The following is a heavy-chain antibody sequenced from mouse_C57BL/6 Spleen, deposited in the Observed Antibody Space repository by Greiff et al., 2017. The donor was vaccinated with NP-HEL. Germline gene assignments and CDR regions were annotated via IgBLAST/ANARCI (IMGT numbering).Heavy chain of an antibody. V-gene: IGHV5-9-1*02. CDR2: ISSGGDYT. Sequence: EVMLVESGEGLVKPGGSLKLSCAASGFTFSSYAMSWVRQTPEKRLEWVAYISSGGDYTYYADNVKGRFTISRDNARNTLYLQMSSLKSEDTAMYYCTREYYYGSNYFDYWGQGTTLTVSS. CDR1: GFTFSSYA. D-gene: IGHD1-1*01. J-gene: IGHJ2*01. CDR3: TREYYYGSNYFDY.